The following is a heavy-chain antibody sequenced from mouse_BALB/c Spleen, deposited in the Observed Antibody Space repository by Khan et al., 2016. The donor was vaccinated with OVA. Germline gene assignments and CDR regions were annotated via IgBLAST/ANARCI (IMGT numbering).Heavy chain of an antibody. CDR3: TSKGPYYSNYGAWFAY. CDR2: INPSNDYT. D-gene: IGHD2-5*01. J-gene: IGHJ3*01. CDR1: GYTFTSYT. Sequence: QVQLQQSGAELARPGASVKMSCKASGYTFTSYTMHWVKQRPGQGLAWIGYINPSNDYTNYNKKFKDKATLTADKSYSKAYMQLSSLTSEYSAIYYCTSKGPYYSNYGAWFAYWSPGTLVTVSS. V-gene: IGHV1-4*01.